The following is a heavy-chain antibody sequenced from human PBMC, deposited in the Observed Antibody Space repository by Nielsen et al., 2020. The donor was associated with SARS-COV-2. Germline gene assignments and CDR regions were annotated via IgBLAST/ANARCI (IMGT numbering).Heavy chain of an antibody. CDR1: GFTFSSYS. CDR3: AKGWDDSGPYYFDY. Sequence: GGSLRLSCAASGFTFSSYSMNWVRQAPGKGLEWVSSISSSSSYIYYADSVKGRFTISRDNSKNTLYLQMNSLRAEDTAVYYCAKGWDDSGPYYFDYWGQGTLVTVSS. J-gene: IGHJ4*02. D-gene: IGHD3-22*01. V-gene: IGHV3-21*01. CDR2: ISSSSSYI.